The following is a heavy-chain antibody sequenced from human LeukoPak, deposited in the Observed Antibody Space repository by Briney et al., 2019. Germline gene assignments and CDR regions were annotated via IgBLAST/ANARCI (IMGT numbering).Heavy chain of an antibody. J-gene: IGHJ6*03. CDR3: ARCVDFWSRYYMNYYYYMDV. Sequence: PSETLSLTCTVSGGSMSSTSYYWGWIRQPPGKGLEWIGTIYYSGTTYYNPSLKRRVTISVDPSKTQFSLKLSSVTAAATALYYGARCVDFWSRYYMNYYYYMDVWGKGTTVTVSS. D-gene: IGHD3-3*01. CDR1: GGSMSSTSYY. CDR2: IYYSGTT. V-gene: IGHV4-39*07.